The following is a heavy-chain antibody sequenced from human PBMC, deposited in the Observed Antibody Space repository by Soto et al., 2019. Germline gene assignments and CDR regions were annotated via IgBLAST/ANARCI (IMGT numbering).Heavy chain of an antibody. D-gene: IGHD6-19*01. Sequence: SGGSLRLSCAASGFTFSSYSMNWVRQAPGKGLEWVSSISSSSSYIYYADSVKGRFTISRDNAKNSLYLQMNSLRAEDTAVYYCARDPIAVAGTLYYYGMDVWGQGTTVTVSS. J-gene: IGHJ6*02. CDR3: ARDPIAVAGTLYYYGMDV. CDR2: ISSSSSYI. CDR1: GFTFSSYS. V-gene: IGHV3-21*01.